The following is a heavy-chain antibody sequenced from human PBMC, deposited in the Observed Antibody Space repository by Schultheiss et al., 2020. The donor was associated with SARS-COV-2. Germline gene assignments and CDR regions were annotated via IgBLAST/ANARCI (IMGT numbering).Heavy chain of an antibody. CDR1: GYTFTSYG. D-gene: IGHD3-22*01. CDR2: MNPNSGNT. CDR3: ARATNPYYYDSSGYRVDY. Sequence: ASVKVSCKASGYTFTSYGINWVRQATGQGPEWMGWMNPNSGNTGYAQKFQGRVTITADESTSTAYMELSSLRSEDTAVYYCARATNPYYYDSSGYRVDYWGQGTLVTVSS. V-gene: IGHV1-8*03. J-gene: IGHJ4*02.